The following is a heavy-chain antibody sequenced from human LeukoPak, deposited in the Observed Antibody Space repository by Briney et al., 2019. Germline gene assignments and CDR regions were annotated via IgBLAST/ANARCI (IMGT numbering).Heavy chain of an antibody. Sequence: SETLSLTCTVSGGSISSSTYYWGWIRQPPGKGLEWIGSIYYSGSTYYNPSLKSRVTISVDTSKNQFSVKLSSVTAADTAVYFCARLSEQPGYNWFDPWGQGALVTVSS. CDR2: IYYSGST. CDR1: GGSISSSTYY. CDR3: ARLSEQPGYNWFDP. D-gene: IGHD6-13*01. V-gene: IGHV4-39*01. J-gene: IGHJ5*02.